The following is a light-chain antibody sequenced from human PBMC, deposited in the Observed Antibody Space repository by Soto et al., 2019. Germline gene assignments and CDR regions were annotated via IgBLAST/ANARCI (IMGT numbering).Light chain of an antibody. J-gene: IGLJ1*01. Sequence: QSALTQPASVSGSPGQSITISCTGTSSDVGGYNFVSWYQHHPGKAPKLMIYEVINRPSGVSTRFSGFKSGNTASLTISGLQAEDEADYYCSSHTSSTTRVFGTGTKV. CDR2: EVI. CDR3: SSHTSSTTRV. V-gene: IGLV2-14*01. CDR1: SSDVGGYNF.